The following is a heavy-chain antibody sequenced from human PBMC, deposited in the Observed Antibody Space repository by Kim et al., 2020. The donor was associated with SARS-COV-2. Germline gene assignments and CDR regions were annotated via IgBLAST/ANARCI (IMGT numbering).Heavy chain of an antibody. V-gene: IGHV3-11*05. Sequence: GGSLRLSCAASGFTFSDYYMSWIRQAPGKGLEWVSYISSSSSYTNYADSVKGRFTISRDNAKNSLYLQMHSLRAEDTAVYYCARVGYVYVWGSYRDYYYYYGMDVWGQGTTVTVSS. CDR2: ISSSSSYT. CDR3: ARVGYVYVWGSYRDYYYYYGMDV. D-gene: IGHD3-16*02. CDR1: GFTFSDYY. J-gene: IGHJ6*02.